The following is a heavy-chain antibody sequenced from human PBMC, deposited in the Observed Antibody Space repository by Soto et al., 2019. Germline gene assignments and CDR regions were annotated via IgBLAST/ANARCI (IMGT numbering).Heavy chain of an antibody. CDR2: IYTSGST. Sequence: PSETLSLTCTVSGGSISSYYWSWIRQPAGKGLEWIGRIYTSGSTNYNPSLKSRVTMSVDTSKHQFSLKLSSVTAADTAVYYCARDLTRAAGHNWFDPWGQGTLGTVSS. J-gene: IGHJ5*02. D-gene: IGHD6-13*01. CDR1: GGSISSYY. CDR3: ARDLTRAAGHNWFDP. V-gene: IGHV4-4*07.